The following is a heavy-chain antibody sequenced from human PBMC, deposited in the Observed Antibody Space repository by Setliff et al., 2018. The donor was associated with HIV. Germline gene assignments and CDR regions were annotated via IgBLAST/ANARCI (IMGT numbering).Heavy chain of an antibody. CDR3: ARRGYYDSSGLDY. D-gene: IGHD3-22*01. J-gene: IGHJ4*02. CDR1: GGSISSGGYS. Sequence: PSETLSLTCSVSGGSISSGGYSWSWIRQPPGKGLEWIGEVIHSGSTNYNPSLKSRVTISVDTSKNQFSLKLSSVTAADTAVYYCARRGYYDSSGLDYWGQGTLVTVSS. CDR2: VIHSGST. V-gene: IGHV4-61*08.